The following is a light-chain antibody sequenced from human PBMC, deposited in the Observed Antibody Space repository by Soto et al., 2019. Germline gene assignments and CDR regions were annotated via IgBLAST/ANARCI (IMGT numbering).Light chain of an antibody. CDR2: EVS. CDR1: SSDVGDYNY. CDR3: NSYAGSSNYV. V-gene: IGLV2-8*01. J-gene: IGLJ1*01. Sequence: QSALTQPPSASGSPGQSGTISCTGTSSDVGDYNYVSWYQQHPGKAPKLMIYEVSKRPSGVPDRFSGSKSGSTASLTVSGLQAEDEADYFCNSYAGSSNYVFGTGTKVTVL.